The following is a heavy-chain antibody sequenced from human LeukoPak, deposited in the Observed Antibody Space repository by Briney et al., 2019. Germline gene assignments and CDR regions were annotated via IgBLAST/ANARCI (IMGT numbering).Heavy chain of an antibody. V-gene: IGHV1-18*01. Sequence: GASVKVSCKASGYTFTSYGISWVRQAPGQGLEWMGWISAYNGNTNYAQKLQGRVTMTTDTSTSTAYMELRSLRSDDTAVYYCARALHYYDSSGKKESNWFDPWGQGTLVTVSS. D-gene: IGHD3-22*01. J-gene: IGHJ5*02. CDR1: GYTFTSYG. CDR2: ISAYNGNT. CDR3: ARALHYYDSSGKKESNWFDP.